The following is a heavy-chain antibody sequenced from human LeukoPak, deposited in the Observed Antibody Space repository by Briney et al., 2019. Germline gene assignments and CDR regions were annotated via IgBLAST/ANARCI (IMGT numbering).Heavy chain of an antibody. Sequence: SETLSLTCTVSGGSISSGGYYRSWIRQHSGRGLEWIGYIYDSGSTYYNPSLKSRVTISVDTSKNHFSLKLSSVTAAGTAVYYCARVTMIVVVIDYWGQGTLVTVSS. J-gene: IGHJ4*02. CDR1: GGSISSGGYY. CDR2: IYDSGST. V-gene: IGHV4-31*03. CDR3: ARVTMIVVVIDY. D-gene: IGHD3-22*01.